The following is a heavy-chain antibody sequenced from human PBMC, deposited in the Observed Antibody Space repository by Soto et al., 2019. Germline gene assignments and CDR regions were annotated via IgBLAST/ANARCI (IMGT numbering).Heavy chain of an antibody. J-gene: IGHJ6*02. V-gene: IGHV1-69*02. CDR1: GGTFSSYT. CDR3: VSRGAGSGSYYYYYGMDV. Sequence: SVKVSCKASGGTFSSYTISWVRQAPGQGLEWMGRIIPILGIANYAQKFQGRVTITADKSTSTAYMELSSLRSEDTAVYYCVSRGAGSGSYYYYYGMDVWGQGTTVTVSS. CDR2: IIPILGIA. D-gene: IGHD1-26*01.